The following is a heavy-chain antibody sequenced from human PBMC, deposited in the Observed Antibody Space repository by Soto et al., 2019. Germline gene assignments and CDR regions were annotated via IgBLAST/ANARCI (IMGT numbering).Heavy chain of an antibody. D-gene: IGHD3-22*01. CDR3: ARGSVDTVDSSGFYEY. Sequence: ETLSLTCAVYGGSFSADYWSWIRQPPGKGLEWSGEINHSGGTSYNPSLKSRVTISVDTSKSQFSLKLTSVTAADRAVYYCARGSVDTVDSSGFYEYWGKGTPVTVS. V-gene: IGHV4-34*01. J-gene: IGHJ4*02. CDR1: GGSFSADY. CDR2: INHSGGT.